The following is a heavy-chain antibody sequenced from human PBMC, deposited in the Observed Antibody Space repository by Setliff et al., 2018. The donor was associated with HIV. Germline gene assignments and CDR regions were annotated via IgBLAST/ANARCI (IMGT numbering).Heavy chain of an antibody. D-gene: IGHD3-16*01. V-gene: IGHV1-8*01. CDR1: GYTFTNYD. CDR3: ARCGAGEWHLYMDV. CDR2: MNPNSGST. Sequence: ASVKVSCKASGYTFTNYDINWVRQATGQALEWMGWMNPNSGSTGYAQKFQGRVTITRNTSISTAYMEMSSLRSEDTAVYYCARCGAGEWHLYMDVWGKGTAVTVSS. J-gene: IGHJ6*03.